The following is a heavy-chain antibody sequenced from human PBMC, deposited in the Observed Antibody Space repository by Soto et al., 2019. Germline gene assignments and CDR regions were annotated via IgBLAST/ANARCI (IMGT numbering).Heavy chain of an antibody. CDR3: AKSQGRDLPFRAFDI. J-gene: IGHJ3*02. CDR1: GFTFSSFG. Sequence: QVQLVESGGGVVQPGRSLRLSCAASGFTFSSFGMHWVRQVPGKGLEWVAIISDDGGNSYTADSVKGRFAISRDNSNDTLSLQMNSLRAEDTAVYYCAKSQGRDLPFRAFDIWGQGTMVTVSS. CDR2: ISDDGGNS. D-gene: IGHD3-10*01. V-gene: IGHV3-30*18.